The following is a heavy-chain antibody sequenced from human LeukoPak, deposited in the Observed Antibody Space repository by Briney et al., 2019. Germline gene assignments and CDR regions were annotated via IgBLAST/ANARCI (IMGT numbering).Heavy chain of an antibody. J-gene: IGHJ6*02. CDR2: IYTSGST. CDR1: GGSISSYY. Sequence: SETLSLTCTVSGGSISSYYWSRIRQPAGKGLEWIGRIYTSGSTNYNPSLKSRVTMSVDTSKNQFSLKLSSVTAADTAVYYCAGVESVGGMDVWGQGTTVTVSS. V-gene: IGHV4-4*07. CDR3: AGVESVGGMDV.